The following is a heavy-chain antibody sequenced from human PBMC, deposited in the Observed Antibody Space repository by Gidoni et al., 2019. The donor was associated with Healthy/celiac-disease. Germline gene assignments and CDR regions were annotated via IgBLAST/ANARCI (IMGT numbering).Heavy chain of an antibody. Sequence: QVQLQESGPGLVKPSETLSLTCTVSGGSISSYYWSWIRQPPGKGLEWIGYISYSGSTNYNPSLKSRVTISVDTSKNQFSLKLSSVTAADTAVYYCARGPYYYDSSGYFDYWGQGTLVTVSS. CDR3: ARGPYYYDSSGYFDY. CDR2: ISYSGST. V-gene: IGHV4-59*01. D-gene: IGHD3-22*01. CDR1: GGSISSYY. J-gene: IGHJ4*02.